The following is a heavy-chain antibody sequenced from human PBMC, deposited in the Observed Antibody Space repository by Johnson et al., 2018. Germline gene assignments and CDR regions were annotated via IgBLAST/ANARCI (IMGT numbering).Heavy chain of an antibody. D-gene: IGHD3-10*01. V-gene: IGHV3-21*06. CDR3: ARVQSSASYPSFYMNV. J-gene: IGHJ6*03. CDR2: ATILSHNI. Sequence: VRLGEAGGGRVEPGGSLGLSCPGYGFLFSGYTLNWVRQAPGKGLEWVSYATILSHNINYSDSVLGRFTLSRDNAPNSLYLHMNGLRAEDTAVYFCARVQSSASYPSFYMNVWGEGTTVTVSS. CDR1: GFLFSGYT.